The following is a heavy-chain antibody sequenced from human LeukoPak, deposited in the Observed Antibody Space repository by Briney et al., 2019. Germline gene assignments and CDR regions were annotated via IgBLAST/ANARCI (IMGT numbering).Heavy chain of an antibody. Sequence: SETLSLTCTVSGGSVSSGSYYWSWIRQPPGKGLEWIGYIYYSGSTNYNPSLKSRVTISVDTSKNQFSLKLSSVTAADTAVYYRARTIYYFDYWGQGTLVTVSS. D-gene: IGHD2/OR15-2a*01. CDR3: ARTIYYFDY. CDR1: GGSVSSGSYY. V-gene: IGHV4-61*01. CDR2: IYYSGST. J-gene: IGHJ4*02.